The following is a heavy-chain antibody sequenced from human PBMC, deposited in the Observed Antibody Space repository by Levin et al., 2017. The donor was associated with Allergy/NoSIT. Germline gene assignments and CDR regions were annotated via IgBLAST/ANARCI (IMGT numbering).Heavy chain of an antibody. CDR3: ARHPTYYYGSGSYCWFDP. D-gene: IGHD3-10*01. CDR1: GGSISSSSYY. CDR2: IYYSGST. V-gene: IGHV4-39*01. J-gene: IGHJ5*02. Sequence: SETLSLTCTVSGGSISSSSYYWGWIRQPPGKGLEWIGSIYYSGSTYYNPSLKSRVTISVDTSKNQFSLKLSSVTAADTAVYYCARHPTYYYGSGSYCWFDPWGQGTLVTVSS.